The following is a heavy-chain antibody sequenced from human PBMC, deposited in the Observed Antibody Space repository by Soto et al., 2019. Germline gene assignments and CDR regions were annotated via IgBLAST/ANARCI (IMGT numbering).Heavy chain of an antibody. Sequence: GESLKISCKGSGYSFTSYWIGWVRQMPGKGLEWMGIIYPGDSDTRYSPSFQGQVTISADKSISTAYLQWSSLKASDTAMYYCATLELRFLEWLSVATGVYYGMHVWGQANKVTVSS. D-gene: IGHD3-3*01. CDR1: GYSFTSYW. J-gene: IGHJ6*02. CDR3: ATLELRFLEWLSVATGVYYGMHV. CDR2: IYPGDSDT. V-gene: IGHV5-51*01.